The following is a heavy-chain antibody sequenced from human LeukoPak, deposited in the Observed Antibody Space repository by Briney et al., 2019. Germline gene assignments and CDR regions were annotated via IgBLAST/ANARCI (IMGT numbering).Heavy chain of an antibody. CDR2: ISGSGGST. CDR1: GFTFSSYA. V-gene: IGHV3-23*01. Sequence: PGGSLRLSCVASGFTFSSYAMDWVRQAPGKGLEWVSAISGSGGSTYYADSVKGRFTISRDNSKTTLFLQMNSLRAEDTAVYYCAKDLHDYGNYVGWFDSWGQGTPVTVSS. D-gene: IGHD4-11*01. CDR3: AKDLHDYGNYVGWFDS. J-gene: IGHJ5*01.